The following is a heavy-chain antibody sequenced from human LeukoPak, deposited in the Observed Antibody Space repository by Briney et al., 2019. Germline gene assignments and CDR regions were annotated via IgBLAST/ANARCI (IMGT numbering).Heavy chain of an antibody. Sequence: KPSETLSLTCAVYGGSFSGYYWSWIRQPPGKGLEWSGEINHSGSTNYNPSLKSRVTISVDTSKNQFSLKLSSVTAADTAVYYCARGLRNYYGSGSYFEPFDYWGQGTLVTVSS. J-gene: IGHJ4*02. CDR1: GGSFSGYY. D-gene: IGHD3-10*01. V-gene: IGHV4-34*01. CDR3: ARGLRNYYGSGSYFEPFDY. CDR2: INHSGST.